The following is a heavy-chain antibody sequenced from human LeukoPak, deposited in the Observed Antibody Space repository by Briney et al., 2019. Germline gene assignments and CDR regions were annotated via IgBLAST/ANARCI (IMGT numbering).Heavy chain of an antibody. Sequence: GASVKVSCKASGYTFTSYDINWVRQATGQGLEWMGWMNPNSGNTGYAQKFQGRVTITRNTSISTAYMELSSLRSEDTAVYYCARSMDSSGPDFDYWGQGTLVTVSS. CDR2: MNPNSGNT. J-gene: IGHJ4*02. CDR3: ARSMDSSGPDFDY. V-gene: IGHV1-8*03. D-gene: IGHD3-22*01. CDR1: GYTFTSYD.